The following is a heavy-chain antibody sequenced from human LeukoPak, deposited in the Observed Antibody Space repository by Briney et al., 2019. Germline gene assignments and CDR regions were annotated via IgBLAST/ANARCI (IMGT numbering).Heavy chain of an antibody. CDR3: ARDNFAASGVKYFQH. V-gene: IGHV1-69*05. CDR1: GGTFSIYA. CDR2: IIPKFGTA. J-gene: IGHJ1*01. Sequence: GSSVKVSCKASGGTFSIYAVSWVRQAPGQGLEWLGGIIPKFGTATYAQNFQGRVTISTDEASTTAYMDLSSLRSDDTAVYYCARDNFAASGVKYFQHWGQGTLVTVSS. D-gene: IGHD3-9*01.